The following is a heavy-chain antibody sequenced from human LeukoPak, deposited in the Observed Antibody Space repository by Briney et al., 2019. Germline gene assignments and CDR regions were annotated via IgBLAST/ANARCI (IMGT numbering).Heavy chain of an antibody. J-gene: IGHJ5*02. V-gene: IGHV3-23*01. Sequence: GGSLRLSCAASGFTFSSYAMSWVRQAPGKGLEWVSAISGSGGSTYYADSVKGRFTISRDNAKNSLYLQMNSLRAEDTAVYYCARDFVTMVRGDWFDPWGQGTLVTVSS. CDR3: ARDFVTMVRGDWFDP. CDR2: ISGSGGST. D-gene: IGHD3-10*01. CDR1: GFTFSSYA.